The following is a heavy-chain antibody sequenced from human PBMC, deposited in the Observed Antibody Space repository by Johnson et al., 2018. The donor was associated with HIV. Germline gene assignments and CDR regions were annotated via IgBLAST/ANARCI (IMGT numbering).Heavy chain of an antibody. V-gene: IGHV3-30*04. J-gene: IGHJ3*02. CDR2: TSNDEGDK. D-gene: IGHD6-6*01. Sequence: QVQLVESGGGVVQPGKSLRLSCAASGFPFRAYAMHWVRQAPGKGLEWAAATSNDEGDKFYADSVKGRFTISRDNSKNTLHLEMNSLRVEDTAVYFCARGSYGSSSKAFDIWGQGTMVTVSS. CDR1: GFPFRAYA. CDR3: ARGSYGSSSKAFDI.